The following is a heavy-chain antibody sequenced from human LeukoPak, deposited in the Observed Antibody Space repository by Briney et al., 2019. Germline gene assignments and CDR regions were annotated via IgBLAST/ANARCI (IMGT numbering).Heavy chain of an antibody. J-gene: IGHJ4*02. V-gene: IGHV4-39*01. CDR1: GVSLSSSSYF. CDR3: ARTHDYNNRRVDY. D-gene: IGHD4-11*01. CDR2: IYYSGSA. Sequence: SETLSLTCTVSGVSLSSSSYFWGWLRQPPGKGLEWIGSIYYSGSAFYHPSLKSRVTMSVDTSKNQLSLRLSSVSAADTAVYYCARTHDYNNRRVDYGGQGTLVTVSS.